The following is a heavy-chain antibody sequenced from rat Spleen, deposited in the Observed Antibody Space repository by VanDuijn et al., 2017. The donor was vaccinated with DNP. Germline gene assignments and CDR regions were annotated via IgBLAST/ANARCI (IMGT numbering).Heavy chain of an antibody. CDR1: GFSFSDSA. Sequence: EVQLVESGGGVVQPGKSLKLSCAASGFSFSDSAMAWVRQSPKMGLEWVATIIYDGSHTFYRDSVQGRFIISRDNAKSTLYLQMDSLRSEDTATYYCATHRGYWGQGVMVTVSS. CDR3: ATHRGY. CDR2: IIYDGSHT. J-gene: IGHJ2*01. V-gene: IGHV5S10*01.